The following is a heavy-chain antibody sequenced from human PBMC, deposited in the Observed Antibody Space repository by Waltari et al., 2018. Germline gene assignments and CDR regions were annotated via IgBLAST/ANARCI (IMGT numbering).Heavy chain of an antibody. V-gene: IGHV4-59*01. CDR2: IYYSGST. J-gene: IGHJ4*02. D-gene: IGHD3-9*01. CDR3: ARAYYDILTGYPHFDY. Sequence: QVQLQESGPGLVKPSETLSLTCTVSGGSISSYYWSWIRQPPGKGLEWIGYIYYSGSTNYNPSLKSRVTISVDTSKNQFSLKLSSVTAADTAVYYCARAYYDILTGYPHFDYWGQGTLVTVSS. CDR1: GGSISSYY.